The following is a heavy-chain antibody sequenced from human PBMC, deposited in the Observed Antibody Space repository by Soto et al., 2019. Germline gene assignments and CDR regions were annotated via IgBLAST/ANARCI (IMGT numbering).Heavy chain of an antibody. V-gene: IGHV4-31*03. Sequence: SETLSLICTVSGGSISSGGYYWSWIRQHPGKGLEWIGYIYYRGSTYYNPSLKSRVTISVDTSKNQFSLKLSSVTAADTAVYYWARVSAGIAAAGLFDYWGEGTLVTISS. J-gene: IGHJ4*02. D-gene: IGHD6-13*01. CDR1: GGSISSGGYY. CDR2: IYYRGST. CDR3: ARVSAGIAAAGLFDY.